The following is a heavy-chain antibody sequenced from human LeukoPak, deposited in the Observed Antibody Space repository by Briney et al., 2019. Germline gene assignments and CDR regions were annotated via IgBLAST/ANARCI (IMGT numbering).Heavy chain of an antibody. V-gene: IGHV1-69*05. J-gene: IGHJ4*02. CDR3: AAVAARDGGN. D-gene: IGHD5-24*01. CDR1: GGTFSSYA. CDR2: IIPIFGTA. Sequence: ASVKVSCKASGGTFSSYAISWVRQAPGQGLEWMGGIIPIFGTANYAQKFQGRVTITTDKSTTTVYMELSSLRSEDTAVYYCAAVAARDGGNWGQGTLVTVSS.